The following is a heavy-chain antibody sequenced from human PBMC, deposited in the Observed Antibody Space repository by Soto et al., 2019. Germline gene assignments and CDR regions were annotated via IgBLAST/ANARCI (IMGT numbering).Heavy chain of an antibody. CDR2: IYNSGST. CDR3: ARGSDGVWNWFDP. D-gene: IGHD2-21*02. V-gene: IGHV4-30-2*01. J-gene: IGHJ5*02. CDR1: GGSISSGFYS. Sequence: PSETLSLTCAVSGGSISSGFYSWSWIRQPPGQGLEWIGYIYNSGSTYYNPSLMSRVTISVDRSQNHFSLKLTSVTAADTAVYYCARGSDGVWNWFDPWGQGTQVTVSS.